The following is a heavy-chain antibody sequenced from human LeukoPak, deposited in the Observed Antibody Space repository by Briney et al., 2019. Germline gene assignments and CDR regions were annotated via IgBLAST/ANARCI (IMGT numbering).Heavy chain of an antibody. Sequence: ASVKVSCKASGGTFSSYAISWVRQAPGQGLEWMGGIIPIFGTANYAQKFQGRVTITADESTSTAYMELSSLRSEDTAVYYCAREPPPRGIAAARGYFDYWGQGTLVTVSS. V-gene: IGHV1-69*01. CDR3: AREPPPRGIAAARGYFDY. CDR1: GGTFSSYA. J-gene: IGHJ4*02. D-gene: IGHD6-13*01. CDR2: IIPIFGTA.